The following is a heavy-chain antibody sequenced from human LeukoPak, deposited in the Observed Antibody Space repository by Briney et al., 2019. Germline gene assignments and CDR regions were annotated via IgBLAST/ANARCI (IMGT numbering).Heavy chain of an antibody. CDR3: ARAGIVVVVAASVDY. D-gene: IGHD2-15*01. CDR1: GFTFSSYA. CDR2: ISYDGSNK. J-gene: IGHJ4*02. V-gene: IGHV3-30-3*01. Sequence: PGRSLRLSCAASGFTFSSYAMHWVRQAPGKGLEWVAVISYDGSNKYYADSVKGRFTISRDNSKNTLYLQMNSLRAEDTAVYYCARAGIVVVVAASVDYWGQGTLVTVSS.